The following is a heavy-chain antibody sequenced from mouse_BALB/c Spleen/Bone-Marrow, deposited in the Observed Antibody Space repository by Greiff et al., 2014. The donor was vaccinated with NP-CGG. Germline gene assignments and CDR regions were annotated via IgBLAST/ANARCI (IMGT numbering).Heavy chain of an antibody. J-gene: IGHJ1*01. CDR1: GFTFSTYA. CDR3: SRLRMITTYFDV. D-gene: IGHD2-4*01. CDR2: ISSSGSYT. V-gene: IGHV5-9-1*01. Sequence: DVMLVESGGGLAKPGGSLQLSCAASGFTFSTYAMSWVRQTPGKRLEWVATISSSGSYTYYPDSVKGRFTISRDNAKNTLYLQMSSLRSEDTAMFYCSRLRMITTYFDVWGAGTTVTVSS.